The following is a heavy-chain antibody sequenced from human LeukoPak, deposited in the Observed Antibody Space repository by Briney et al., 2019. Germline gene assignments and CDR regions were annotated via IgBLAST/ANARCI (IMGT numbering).Heavy chain of an antibody. CDR2: IYYSGST. J-gene: IGHJ5*02. Sequence: KPSETLSLTCTVSGGSISSYYWSWIRQPPGKGLEWIGYIYYSGSTNYNPSLKSRVTISVDTSKNQFSLKLSSVTAADAAVYYCARDRAGSPNWFDPWGQGTLVTVSS. CDR3: ARDRAGSPNWFDP. CDR1: GGSISSYY. V-gene: IGHV4-59*01. D-gene: IGHD3-10*01.